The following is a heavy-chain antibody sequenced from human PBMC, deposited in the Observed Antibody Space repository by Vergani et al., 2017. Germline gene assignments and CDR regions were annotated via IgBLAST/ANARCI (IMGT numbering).Heavy chain of an antibody. CDR2: ISSSSSYI. D-gene: IGHD5-24*01. J-gene: IGHJ4*02. Sequence: VQLVESGGGLVKPGGSLRLSCAASGFTFSSYSMNWVRQAPGKGLEWVSSISSSSSYIYYADSVKGRFTISRDNAKNSLYLQMNSLRAEDTAVYYCARTNGYKKYYFDYWGQGTLVTVSS. V-gene: IGHV3-21*01. CDR3: ARTNGYKKYYFDY. CDR1: GFTFSSYS.